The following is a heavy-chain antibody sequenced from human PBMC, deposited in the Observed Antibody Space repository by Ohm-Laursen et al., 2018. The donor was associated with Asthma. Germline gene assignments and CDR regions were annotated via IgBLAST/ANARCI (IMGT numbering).Heavy chain of an antibody. V-gene: IGHV4-39*07. D-gene: IGHD3-3*01. CDR2: IFYNGRT. CDR3: ARAPYDFWSGGMDV. Sequence: SETLSLTCSVSGGSMSSYNYYWGWVRQPPGKGLEWIGSIFYNGRTNYNPSLKSRVTISVDTSKNQFSLKLSSVTAADTAVYYCARAPYDFWSGGMDVWGQGTTVTVSS. J-gene: IGHJ6*02. CDR1: GGSMSSYNYY.